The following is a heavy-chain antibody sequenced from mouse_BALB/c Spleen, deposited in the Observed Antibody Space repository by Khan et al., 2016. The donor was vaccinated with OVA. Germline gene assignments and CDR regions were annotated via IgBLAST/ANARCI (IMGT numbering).Heavy chain of an antibody. CDR3: ARAGYGSFAY. V-gene: IGHV1S56*01. D-gene: IGHD2-10*02. CDR2: IYPGNVNT. Sequence: QVRLQQSGPELVKPGASVRISCKASGYTFTSYFIHWVKQRPGQGLEWIGWIYPGNVNTEYNERFTGKATLTADKSSSPTSMQLSSLTSEDSAVYVGARAGYGSFAYWGQGTLVTVSA. J-gene: IGHJ3*01. CDR1: GYTFTSYF.